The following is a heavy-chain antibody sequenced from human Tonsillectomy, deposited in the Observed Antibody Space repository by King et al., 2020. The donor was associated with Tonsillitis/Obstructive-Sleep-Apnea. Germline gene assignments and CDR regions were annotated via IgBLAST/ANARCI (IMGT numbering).Heavy chain of an antibody. CDR1: GFSLSNARMG. Sequence: VTLKESGPVLVKPTETLTLTCTVSGFSLSNARMGVSWIRQPPGKALPWLAHIFSYDEKSYSTSLQRRLTVSKDTSKSQVVLTMTNMEAVDTATYYCARFEGGLFYYYMDVWGKGTTVTVSS. CDR3: ARFEGGLFYYYMDV. V-gene: IGHV2-26*01. J-gene: IGHJ6*03. D-gene: IGHD3-9*01. CDR2: IFSYDEK.